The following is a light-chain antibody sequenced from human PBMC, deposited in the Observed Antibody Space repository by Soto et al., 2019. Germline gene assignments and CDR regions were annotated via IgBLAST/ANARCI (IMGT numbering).Light chain of an antibody. CDR1: QSVSSY. CDR2: DAS. V-gene: IGKV3-11*01. CDR3: LLDYAYFWA. Sequence: EFVLTQSPATLSLSPGERATLSCRASQSVSSYLAWYQQKPGQAPRLLIYDASNRATGIPARFSGSGSGTDFTLTISSLQPEDFATYYCLLDYAYFWAFGQGTKVDIK. J-gene: IGKJ1*01.